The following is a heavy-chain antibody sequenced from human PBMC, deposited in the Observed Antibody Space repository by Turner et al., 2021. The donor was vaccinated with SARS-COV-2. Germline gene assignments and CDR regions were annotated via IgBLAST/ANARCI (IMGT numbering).Heavy chain of an antibody. D-gene: IGHD6-13*01. Sequence: EVQLVESGGGLVKPGGSLRLPCAASGIPFSSYSMNWVRQAPGKGLEWVSSITSSSSYIYYAASVKGRFTISRDNAKNSLYLQMNSLRAEDTAVYYCATKAAAGIAVYHYDGMDVWGQGTTVTVSS. J-gene: IGHJ6*02. V-gene: IGHV3-21*01. CDR1: GIPFSSYS. CDR3: ATKAAAGIAVYHYDGMDV. CDR2: ITSSSSYI.